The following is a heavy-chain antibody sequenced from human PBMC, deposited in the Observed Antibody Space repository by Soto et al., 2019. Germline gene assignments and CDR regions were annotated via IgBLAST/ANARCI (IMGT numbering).Heavy chain of an antibody. CDR1: GYVFTNYF. Sequence: QVQLVQSGAEVKTPGASVKVSCKASGYVFTNYFLHWVRQAPGQGLEWMGIFNPSSGSTTNAQKFQDRLTMTRDTSTSTVYMELTSLRSEDTAVYYCARDSGVLQSTYYFDYWGQGALVTVSS. J-gene: IGHJ4*02. V-gene: IGHV1-46*01. D-gene: IGHD2-15*01. CDR3: ARDSGVLQSTYYFDY. CDR2: FNPSSGST.